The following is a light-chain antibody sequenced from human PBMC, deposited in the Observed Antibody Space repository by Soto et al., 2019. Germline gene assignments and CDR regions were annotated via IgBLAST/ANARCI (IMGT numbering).Light chain of an antibody. CDR1: QGISSY. CDR2: AAS. Sequence: AIRMTQSPSSFSASTGDRVTITCRASQGISSYLAWYQQKPGKAPKLLIYAASTLQSGVPSRFSGSGSGTDFTLTISCLQSEDFATYDCPQYYIYPLTFGHGTRLDIK. J-gene: IGKJ5*01. V-gene: IGKV1-8*01. CDR3: PQYYIYPLT.